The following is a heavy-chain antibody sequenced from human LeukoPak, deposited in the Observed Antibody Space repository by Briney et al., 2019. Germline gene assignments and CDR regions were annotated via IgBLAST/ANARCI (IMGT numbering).Heavy chain of an antibody. CDR2: IYYSGST. Sequence: PSETLSLTCTVSGGSISSYYWSWIRQPPGKGLEWIGYIYYSGSTNYNPSLKSRVTISVDTSKNQSSLKLSSVTAADTAVYYCASVPTGGSTVTFDYWGQGTLVTVSS. CDR3: ASVPTGGSTVTFDY. CDR1: GGSISSYY. D-gene: IGHD4-11*01. J-gene: IGHJ4*02. V-gene: IGHV4-59*01.